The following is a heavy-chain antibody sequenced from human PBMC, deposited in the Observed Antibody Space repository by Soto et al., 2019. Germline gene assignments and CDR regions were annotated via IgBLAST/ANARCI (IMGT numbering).Heavy chain of an antibody. Sequence: GGSLRLSCAASGFTFSSYAMSWLRQAPGKGLEWVSAISGSGGSTYYADSVKGRFTISRDNSKNTLYLQMNSLRAEDTAVYYCAKDIALNYDPWFDPWGQGTLVTVSS. CDR1: GFTFSSYA. V-gene: IGHV3-23*01. D-gene: IGHD1-7*01. J-gene: IGHJ5*02. CDR2: ISGSGGST. CDR3: AKDIALNYDPWFDP.